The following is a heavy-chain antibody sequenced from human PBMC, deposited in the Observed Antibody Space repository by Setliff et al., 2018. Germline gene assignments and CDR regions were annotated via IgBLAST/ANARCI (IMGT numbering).Heavy chain of an antibody. CDR3: ARHRAEDYYGSGTIIWGWFDP. J-gene: IGHJ5*02. V-gene: IGHV4-59*06. Sequence: SETLSLTCTVSGGSISSYYWGWIRQPPGKGLEWIGYIYYSGSTYYNPSLKSRVTISVDTSKNQFSLKLSSVTAADTAVYYCARHRAEDYYGSGTIIWGWFDPWGQGTLVTVSS. D-gene: IGHD3-10*01. CDR1: GGSISSYY. CDR2: IYYSGST.